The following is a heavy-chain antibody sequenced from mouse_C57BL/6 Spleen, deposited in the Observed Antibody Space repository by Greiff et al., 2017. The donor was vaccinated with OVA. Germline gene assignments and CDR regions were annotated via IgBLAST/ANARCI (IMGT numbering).Heavy chain of an antibody. D-gene: IGHD2-3*01. CDR1: GYTFTSYW. Sequence: QVQLQQPGAELVRPGSSVKLSCKASGYTFTSYWMHWVKQRPIQGLEWIGNIDPSDSETHYNQKFKDKATLTVDKSSSTAYMQLSSLTSEDSAVYYCAIYDGYYEYFDVWGTGTTVTVSS. J-gene: IGHJ1*03. CDR3: AIYDGYYEYFDV. CDR2: IDPSDSET. V-gene: IGHV1-52*01.